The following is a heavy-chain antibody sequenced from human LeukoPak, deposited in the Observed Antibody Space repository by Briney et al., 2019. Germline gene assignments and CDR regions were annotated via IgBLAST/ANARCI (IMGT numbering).Heavy chain of an antibody. Sequence: ASVTVSCKASGYTFAIYYIHWVRQAPGQGLEWMGLTNPSGGSTSYTQKFQGRLTMTRDTSTSTVYMELSSLRSEDTAVYYCARAKGLFDHWGQGTLVTVSS. V-gene: IGHV1-46*01. J-gene: IGHJ4*02. CDR1: GYTFAIYY. CDR2: TNPSGGST. CDR3: ARAKGLFDH.